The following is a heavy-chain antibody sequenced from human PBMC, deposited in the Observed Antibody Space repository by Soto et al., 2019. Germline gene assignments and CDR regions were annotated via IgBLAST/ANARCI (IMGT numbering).Heavy chain of an antibody. CDR1: GFTFSSYS. V-gene: IGHV3-48*01. Sequence: EVQLVESGGGLVQPGGSLRLSCAASGFTFSSYSINWVRQAPGKGLEWVSYISTSGSTIYYADSVKDRFTISRDNARNSVYLQVNSLRAEDTAVYYCAREGGMDVWGQGTTVTVSS. J-gene: IGHJ6*02. CDR3: AREGGMDV. CDR2: ISTSGSTI.